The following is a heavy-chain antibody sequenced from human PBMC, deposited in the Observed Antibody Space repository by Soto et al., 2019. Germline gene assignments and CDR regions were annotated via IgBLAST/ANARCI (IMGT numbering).Heavy chain of an antibody. CDR3: AREGGYCSSTSCYGCYYYYGMDV. Sequence: GGSLRLSCAASGFTFSDHYMDWVRQAPGKGLEWVGRTRNKANSYTTEYAASVKGRFTISRDDSKNSLYLQMNSLKTEDTAVYYCAREGGYCSSTSCYGCYYYYGMDVWGQGTTVTVSS. CDR2: TRNKANSYTT. V-gene: IGHV3-72*01. D-gene: IGHD2-2*01. J-gene: IGHJ6*02. CDR1: GFTFSDHY.